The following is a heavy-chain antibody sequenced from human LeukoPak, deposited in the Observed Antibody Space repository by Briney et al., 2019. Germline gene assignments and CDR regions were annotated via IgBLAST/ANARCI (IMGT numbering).Heavy chain of an antibody. V-gene: IGHV4-59*01. CDR2: IYYSGST. Sequence: PSETLSLTCTVSGGSISSYYWSWIRQPPGKGLEWIGYIYYSGSTNYNPSLQSRVTISVDTSKNQFSLNLSSVTAAHTAVYYWARDDYRYWGQGTLVTVSS. J-gene: IGHJ1*01. D-gene: IGHD4/OR15-4a*01. CDR3: ARDDYRY. CDR1: GGSISSYY.